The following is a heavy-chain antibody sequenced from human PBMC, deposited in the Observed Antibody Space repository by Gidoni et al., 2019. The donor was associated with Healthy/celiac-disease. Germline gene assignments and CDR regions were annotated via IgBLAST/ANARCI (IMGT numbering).Heavy chain of an antibody. CDR3: ARGWELLLWYFDL. Sequence: EVQLVESGGGLVQPGGSLRRSCAASGCPFRSYWMSWVRQAPGKGLEWVANIKQDGREKYYVDSVKGRFTISRDNAKNSLYLQMNSLRAEDTAVYYCARGWELLLWYFDLWGRGTLVTVSS. J-gene: IGHJ2*01. D-gene: IGHD1-26*01. V-gene: IGHV3-7*01. CDR2: IKQDGREK. CDR1: GCPFRSYW.